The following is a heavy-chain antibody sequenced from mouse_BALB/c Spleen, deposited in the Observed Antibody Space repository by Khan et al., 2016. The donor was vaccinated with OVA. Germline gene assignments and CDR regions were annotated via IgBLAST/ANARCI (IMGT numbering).Heavy chain of an antibody. V-gene: IGHV3-2*02. Sequence: VQESGPGLVKPSQSLSLTCTVTGYSITSEFAWNWIRQFPGNKLEWMGYISYSGNTRYNPSLKSLISITRDTSRNQFFLQLNSVTTEDTATYYCARKDYYDYDPFPYWGQGTLVTVSA. CDR2: ISYSGNT. D-gene: IGHD2-4*01. CDR1: GYSITSEFA. J-gene: IGHJ3*01. CDR3: ARKDYYDYDPFPY.